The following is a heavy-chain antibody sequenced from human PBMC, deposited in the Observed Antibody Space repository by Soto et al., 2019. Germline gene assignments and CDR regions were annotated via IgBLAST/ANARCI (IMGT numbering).Heavy chain of an antibody. J-gene: IGHJ6*02. Sequence: ASVKVSCKASGYTFTSYYMHWVRQAPGQGLEWMGIINPSGGSTSYAQKFQGRVTMTRDTSTSTVYMELSSLRSEDTAVYYCARDPFTILQQRGRPYGMDVWGQGTTFTVSS. V-gene: IGHV1-46*01. CDR3: ARDPFTILQQRGRPYGMDV. D-gene: IGHD3-3*01. CDR2: INPSGGST. CDR1: GYTFTSYY.